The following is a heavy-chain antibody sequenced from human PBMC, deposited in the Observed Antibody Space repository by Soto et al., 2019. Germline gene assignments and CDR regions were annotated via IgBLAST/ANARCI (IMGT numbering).Heavy chain of an antibody. J-gene: IGHJ4*02. CDR1: GFTFNNYA. CDR2: ISGGGDTT. CDR3: ARGRGGSGSLTPRVDC. V-gene: IGHV3-23*01. D-gene: IGHD3-10*01. Sequence: EVQLLESGGGLVQPGGSLRLSCAASGFTFNNYAMTWVRQAPGKGLEWVSAISGGGDTTSYADSVKGRFTVSRDGSKNPLYLQVSRLRALDTALYYCARGRGGSGSLTPRVDCWGQGTLVTVSS.